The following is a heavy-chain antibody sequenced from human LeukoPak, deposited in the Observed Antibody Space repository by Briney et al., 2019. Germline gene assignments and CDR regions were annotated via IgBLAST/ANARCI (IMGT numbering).Heavy chain of an antibody. J-gene: IGHJ4*02. CDR1: GFTFSSYA. CDR2: ISGSGGST. Sequence: GGSLRLSCAASGFTFSSYAMSWVRQAPGKGLEWVSAISGSGGSTYYADSVKGRCTISRDNSKNTLYLQMNSLRAEDTAVYYCAKDLRDSSGWSGDYWGQGTLVTVSS. V-gene: IGHV3-23*01. CDR3: AKDLRDSSGWSGDY. D-gene: IGHD6-19*01.